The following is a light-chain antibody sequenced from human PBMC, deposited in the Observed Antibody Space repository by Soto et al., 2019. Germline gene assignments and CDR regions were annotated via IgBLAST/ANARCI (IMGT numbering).Light chain of an antibody. J-gene: IGLJ3*02. V-gene: IGLV1-44*01. Sequence: QSVLTQPPSASGTPGQRVTISCSGSSSNIGSYTVNWYQQLPGTAPKLLIYANNQRPSGVPDRFSGSKSGTSASLAISGLRSEDEAVYYCGAWDDSLSAWVFGGGTKLTVL. CDR2: ANN. CDR3: GAWDDSLSAWV. CDR1: SSNIGSYT.